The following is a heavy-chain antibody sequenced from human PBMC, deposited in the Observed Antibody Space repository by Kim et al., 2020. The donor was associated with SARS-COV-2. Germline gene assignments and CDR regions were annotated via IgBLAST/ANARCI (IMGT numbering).Heavy chain of an antibody. CDR2: INHSGST. CDR3: ARSRNYIWGSYRTFFDY. V-gene: IGHV4-34*01. Sequence: SETLSLTCAVYGGSFSGYYWSWIRQPPGKGLEWIGEINHSGSTNYNPSLKSRVTISVDTSKNQFSLKLSSVTAADTAVYYCARSRNYIWGSYRTFFDYWGQGTLVTVSS. CDR1: GGSFSGYY. J-gene: IGHJ4*02. D-gene: IGHD3-16*02.